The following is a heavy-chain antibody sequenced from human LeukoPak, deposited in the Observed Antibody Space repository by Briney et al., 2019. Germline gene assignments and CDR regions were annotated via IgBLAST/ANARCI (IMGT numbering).Heavy chain of an antibody. CDR3: THLGSGSYPESSY. CDR2: IRSKAYGGTT. Sequence: PGRSLRLSCTASGFTFGDYAMSWFRQAPGKGLEWVGFIRSKAYGGTTEYAASVKGRFTISRDDSKSIAYLQMNSLKTEDTAVYYCTHLGSGSYPESSYWGQGTLVTVSS. V-gene: IGHV3-49*03. J-gene: IGHJ4*02. CDR1: GFTFGDYA. D-gene: IGHD1-26*01.